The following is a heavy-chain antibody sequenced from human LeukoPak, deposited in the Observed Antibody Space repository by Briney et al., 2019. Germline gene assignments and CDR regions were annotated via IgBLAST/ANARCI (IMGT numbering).Heavy chain of an antibody. CDR3: STGSGHAFDI. CDR1: GFTFSSYW. D-gene: IGHD3-10*01. CDR2: INSDGSST. J-gene: IGHJ3*02. V-gene: IGHV3-74*01. Sequence: GGSLRLSCAASGFTFSSYWMHWVRQVPGKGLVWVSRINSDGSSTSYADSVNGRFTISRDNAKNTLYVQMNSLRAEDTAVYYRSTGSGHAFDIWGRGTMVTVSS.